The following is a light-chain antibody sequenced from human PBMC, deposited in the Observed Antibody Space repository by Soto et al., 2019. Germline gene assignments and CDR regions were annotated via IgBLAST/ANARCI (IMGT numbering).Light chain of an antibody. CDR3: QQYGSSGT. CDR2: GAS. V-gene: IGKV3-20*01. Sequence: EIVMTQSPATQSVSPGERATLSCRASQSVSSNSAWYQQKPGQAPRLLIYGASNRATGIPDRFSGSGSGTDFTLTISRLEPEDFAVYYCQQYGSSGTFGQGTKVDI. CDR1: QSVSSN. J-gene: IGKJ1*01.